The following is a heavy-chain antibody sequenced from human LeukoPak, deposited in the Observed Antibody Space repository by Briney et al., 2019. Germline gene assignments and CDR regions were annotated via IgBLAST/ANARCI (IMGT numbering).Heavy chain of an antibody. CDR1: GFTFSSYS. D-gene: IGHD6-19*01. Sequence: QPGRSLRLSCAASGFTFSSYSMNWVRQAPGKGLEWVSSISSSSSYIYYADSVKGRFTISRDNAKNSLYLQMNSLRAEDTAVYYCASSEGSGWYSLGGYYWGQGTLVTVSS. CDR3: ASSEGSGWYSLGGYY. V-gene: IGHV3-21*01. J-gene: IGHJ4*02. CDR2: ISSSSSYI.